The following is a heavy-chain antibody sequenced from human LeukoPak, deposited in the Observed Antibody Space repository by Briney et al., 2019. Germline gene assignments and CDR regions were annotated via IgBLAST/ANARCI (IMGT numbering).Heavy chain of an antibody. Sequence: SETLSLTCTVSGGSISSSSYYWGWIRQPPGKGLEWIGEINHSGSTNYNPSLKSRVTISVDTSKNQFSLKLSSVTAADTAVYYCARGVAVAGTSDPGSFDYWGQGTLVTVSS. CDR2: INHSGST. J-gene: IGHJ4*02. D-gene: IGHD6-19*01. V-gene: IGHV4-39*07. CDR1: GGSISSSSYY. CDR3: ARGVAVAGTSDPGSFDY.